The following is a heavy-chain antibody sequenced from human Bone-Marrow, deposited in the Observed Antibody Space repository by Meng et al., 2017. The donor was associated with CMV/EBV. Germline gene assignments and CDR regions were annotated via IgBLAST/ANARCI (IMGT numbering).Heavy chain of an antibody. V-gene: IGHV3-64*01. CDR2: ISSNGGSM. Sequence: SCAASGFIFSNYGMEWVRQGPGKGLEYVSAISSNGGSMYYASSVEGRFTISRDNSKNTLYLQMNSLRAEDTAVYYCARVMGGNFNFDYWGQGTLVTVSS. CDR1: GFIFSNYG. D-gene: IGHD4-23*01. CDR3: ARVMGGNFNFDY. J-gene: IGHJ4*02.